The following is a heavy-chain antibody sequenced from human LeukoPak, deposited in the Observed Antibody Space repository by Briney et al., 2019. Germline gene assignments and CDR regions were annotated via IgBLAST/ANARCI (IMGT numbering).Heavy chain of an antibody. J-gene: IGHJ5*02. CDR2: INPSVGSA. V-gene: IGHV1-46*01. CDR3: ARDYGGNSGWFDP. CDR1: GYTFTSYS. Sequence: GASVKVSCKASGYTFTSYSVHWVRQAPGQGLEWMATINPSVGSAIYAQKFQGRVTMTRDTSIGTAYMELSSLTSEDTAVYYCARDYGGNSGWFDPWGQGTLVTVSS. D-gene: IGHD4-23*01.